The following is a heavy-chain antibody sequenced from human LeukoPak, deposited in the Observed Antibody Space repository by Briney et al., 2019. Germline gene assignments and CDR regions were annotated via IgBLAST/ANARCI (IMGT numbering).Heavy chain of an antibody. D-gene: IGHD3-16*02. CDR1: GGSINFGGYY. Sequence: SQTLSLTCTVSGGSINFGGYYWSWIRQPAGKGLEWIGRIYTSGSTNYNPSLKSRVTMSVDTSKNQFSLKLTSVTAADTAVYYCASSIIRVDDLSPVDYWGRGTLVTVSS. V-gene: IGHV4-61*02. CDR3: ASSIIRVDDLSPVDY. J-gene: IGHJ4*02. CDR2: IYTSGST.